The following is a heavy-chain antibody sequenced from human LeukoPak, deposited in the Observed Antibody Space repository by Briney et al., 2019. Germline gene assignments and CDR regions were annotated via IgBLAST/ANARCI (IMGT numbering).Heavy chain of an antibody. CDR3: TAIKGGNIFGYFDF. J-gene: IGHJ4*02. CDR2: VFDSGRT. V-gene: IGHV4-59*11. CDR1: GVSMTTHH. D-gene: IGHD5-18*01. Sequence: PSETLSLTCTVSGVSMTTHHWNWIRQTPGKGLEWIGYVFDSGRTKENPSLKSRVTLSADTSKNQLSLRLSSVTAAATAGFYFTAIKGGNIFGYFDFWGQGILVTVSS.